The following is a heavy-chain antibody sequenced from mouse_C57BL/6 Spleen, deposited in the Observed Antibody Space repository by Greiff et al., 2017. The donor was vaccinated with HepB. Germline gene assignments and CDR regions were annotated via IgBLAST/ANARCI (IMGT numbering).Heavy chain of an antibody. V-gene: IGHV5-4*01. CDR3: ARDQGEAFDY. CDR2: ISDGGSYT. CDR1: GFTFSSYA. J-gene: IGHJ2*01. Sequence: EVQRVESGGGLVKPGGSLKLSCAASGFTFSSYAMSWVRQTPEKRLEWVATISDGGSYTYYPDNVKGRFPISRDNAKNNLYLQMSHLKSEDTAMYYCARDQGEAFDYWGQGTTLTVSS.